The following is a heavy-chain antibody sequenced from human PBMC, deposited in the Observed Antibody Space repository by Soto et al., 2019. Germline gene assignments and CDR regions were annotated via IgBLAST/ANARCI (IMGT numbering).Heavy chain of an antibody. CDR2: IYHSGST. Sequence: PSETXSLTCAASGGSISSCGYSWSWIRQPPGKGLEWIGYIYHSGSTYYNPSLKSRVTISVDRSKNQFSLKLSSVTAADTAVYYCARTPDIWGQGTMVTISS. CDR1: GGSISSCGYS. V-gene: IGHV4-30-2*01. J-gene: IGHJ3*02. CDR3: ARTPDI.